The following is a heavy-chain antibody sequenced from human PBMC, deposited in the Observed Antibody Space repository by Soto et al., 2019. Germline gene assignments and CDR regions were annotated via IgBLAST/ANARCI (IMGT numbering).Heavy chain of an antibody. Sequence: QVQLVQSGAEVKKPRSSVKVSCKASGGTFSSYAISWVRQAPGQGLEWMGGIIPIFGTANYAQKFQGRVTITAEESKSKAYMELSSLRYEDTAVYYCARVPYCGGDCYTYYFDYWGQGTLVTVSS. D-gene: IGHD2-21*02. J-gene: IGHJ4*01. CDR3: ARVPYCGGDCYTYYFDY. CDR1: GGTFSSYA. V-gene: IGHV1-69*12. CDR2: IIPIFGTA.